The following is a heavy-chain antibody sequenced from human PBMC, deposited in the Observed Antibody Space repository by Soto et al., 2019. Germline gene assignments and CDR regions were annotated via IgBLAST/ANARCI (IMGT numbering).Heavy chain of an antibody. Sequence: PSETLSLTCFVSGGFVSSSSYHWNWIRQSPEKGLEWIGCTYYGGTTNYNPSLESRVTMSLDTSKNQFSMNLSSMTAADTAVYFCARSLESTVFDYWGQGTLVTVSS. CDR2: TYYGGTT. D-gene: IGHD4-17*01. J-gene: IGHJ4*02. CDR3: ARSLESTVFDY. V-gene: IGHV4-61*01. CDR1: GGFVSSSSYH.